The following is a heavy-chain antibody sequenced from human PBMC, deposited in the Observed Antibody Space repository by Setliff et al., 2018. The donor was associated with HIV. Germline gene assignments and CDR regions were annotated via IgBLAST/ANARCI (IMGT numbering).Heavy chain of an antibody. CDR1: GFTFTSYA. D-gene: IGHD2-21*01. CDR2: ISGSGSTT. V-gene: IGHV3-23*01. J-gene: IGHJ4*02. CDR3: AKLQEDHVYSHYDS. Sequence: GGSLRLSCAASGFTFTSYAMNWVRQAPGKGLEWVSSISGSGSTTYYADSVKGRLTISRDNSQNALYLHMNNLRAEDTAVYYCAKLQEDHVYSHYDSWGQGTLVTVSS.